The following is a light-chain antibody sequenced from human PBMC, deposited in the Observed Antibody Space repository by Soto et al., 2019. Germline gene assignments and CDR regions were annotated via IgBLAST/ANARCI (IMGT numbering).Light chain of an antibody. Sequence: QSVLTQPPSASGTPGQRVTISCSGSSSNIGSNYVYWYQRRPGTAPKLLIYLNNQRPSGVPDRFSGSKSGTSASLAISGLRSEDEADSFCAAWDDSLSGSWVFGGGTKLTVL. V-gene: IGLV1-47*01. CDR1: SSNIGSNY. J-gene: IGLJ3*02. CDR2: LNN. CDR3: AAWDDSLSGSWV.